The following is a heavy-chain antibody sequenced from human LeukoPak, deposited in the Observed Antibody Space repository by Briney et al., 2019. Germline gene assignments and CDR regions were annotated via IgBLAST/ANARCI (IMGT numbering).Heavy chain of an antibody. J-gene: IGHJ4*02. CDR1: GFTFSSYA. CDR2: ISSDGNNK. Sequence: GGSLRLSCAASGFTFSSYAIHWVRQAPGKGLEWVAVISSDGNNKYYADSVKGRFTISRDNSKNTLYLQMNSLRAEDTAVYYCARIRVTYFDYWGQGTLVTVSS. D-gene: IGHD2-21*02. V-gene: IGHV3-30-3*01. CDR3: ARIRVTYFDY.